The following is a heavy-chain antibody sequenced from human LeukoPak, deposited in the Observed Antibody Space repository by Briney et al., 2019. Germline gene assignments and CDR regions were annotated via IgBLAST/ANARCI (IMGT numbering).Heavy chain of an antibody. CDR3: ARDERGDYEFDY. V-gene: IGHV4-59*02. CDR1: GGSVSTYY. Sequence: SETLSLTCTVSGGSVSTYYWNWIRQPPGKELEWIGYVYYSGNTNIKPSLKSRVTISIDTSKNQFSLKLTSVTAADTAVYYCARDERGDYEFDYWGRGTLVTVSS. D-gene: IGHD4-17*01. CDR2: VYYSGNT. J-gene: IGHJ4*02.